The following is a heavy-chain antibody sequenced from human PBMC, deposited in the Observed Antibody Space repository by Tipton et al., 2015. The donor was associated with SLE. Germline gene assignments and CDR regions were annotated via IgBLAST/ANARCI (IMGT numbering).Heavy chain of an antibody. J-gene: IGHJ4*02. Sequence: SLRLSCAASGFNLGRYGIHWVRQSPGKGLEWVALIWYDGSNKYYADSVKGRFTISRDSSKTTVYLQMNSLRAEDTAMYYCAKDTTLFDYWGQGTLVTVSS. CDR2: IWYDGSNK. CDR3: AKDTTLFDY. V-gene: IGHV3-33*06. CDR1: GFNLGRYG. D-gene: IGHD1-26*01.